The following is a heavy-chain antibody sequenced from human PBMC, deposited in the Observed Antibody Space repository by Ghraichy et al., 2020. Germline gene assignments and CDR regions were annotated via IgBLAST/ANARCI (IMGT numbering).Heavy chain of an antibody. J-gene: IGHJ4*02. CDR3: ASSTFSSGWTTYFDY. CDR2: ISGSGGRT. Sequence: GGSLRLSCPASGFTFSDYAVSWVRQAPGKGLEWVSSISGSGGRTYYAGSVKGRFTISRDNSKNTLYLQMNSLRAEDTAVYYCASSTFSSGWTTYFDYWGQGTLVTVSS. V-gene: IGHV3-23*01. CDR1: GFTFSDYA. D-gene: IGHD6-19*01.